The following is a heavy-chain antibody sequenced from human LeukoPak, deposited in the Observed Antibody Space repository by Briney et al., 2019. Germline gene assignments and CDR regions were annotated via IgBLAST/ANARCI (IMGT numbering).Heavy chain of an antibody. CDR2: IKQDGSEK. V-gene: IGHV3-7*01. CDR3: ASPPLAGGDAFDI. D-gene: IGHD1-26*01. Sequence: PGGSLRLSCAASGFTFSSYWMSWVRQAPGKGLEWVANIKQDGSEKYYVDSVKGRFTISRDNAKDSLYLQMNSLRAEDTAVYYCASPPLAGGDAFDIWGQGTMVTVSS. J-gene: IGHJ3*02. CDR1: GFTFSSYW.